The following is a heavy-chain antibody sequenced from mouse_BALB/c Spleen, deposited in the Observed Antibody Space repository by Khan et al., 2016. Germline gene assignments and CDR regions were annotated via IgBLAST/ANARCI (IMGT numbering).Heavy chain of an antibody. V-gene: IGHV9-2-1*01. Sequence: LVESGPELKKPGETVKISCKASGYTFTDYSMHWVKQAPGKGLKWMGWINTETGEPTYADDFKGRFAFSLETSASTAYLQINNLKNEDTATYFCAPYDYGLAYWGQGTLVTVSA. CDR3: APYDYGLAY. CDR1: GYTFTDYS. CDR2: INTETGEP. J-gene: IGHJ3*01. D-gene: IGHD2-4*01.